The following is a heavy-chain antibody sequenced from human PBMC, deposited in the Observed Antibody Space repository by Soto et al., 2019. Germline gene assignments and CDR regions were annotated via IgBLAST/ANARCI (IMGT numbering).Heavy chain of an antibody. CDR1: GFTFSSYG. CDR2: IWYDGSNK. CDR3: ARDKSWSGKMGLEAFDI. D-gene: IGHD3-3*01. J-gene: IGHJ3*02. Sequence: GGSLRLSCAASGFTFSSYGMHWVRQAPGKGLEWVAVIWYDGSNKYYADSVKGRFTISRDNSKNTLYLQMNSLRAEDTAVYYCARDKSWSGKMGLEAFDIWGQGTMVTVSS. V-gene: IGHV3-33*01.